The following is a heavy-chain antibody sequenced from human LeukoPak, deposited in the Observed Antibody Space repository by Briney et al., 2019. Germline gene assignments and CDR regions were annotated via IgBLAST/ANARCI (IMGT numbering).Heavy chain of an antibody. V-gene: IGHV5-51*01. CDR1: GYSFTSYW. CDR3: ARGSGSYHTAYMN. J-gene: IGHJ4*02. Sequence: GECLKIPWKGSGYSFTSYWIGWVRQMPGKGLEWMGIIYPGDSDTRYSPSFQGQVTISADKSISTAYLQWSSLEASDTAMYYCARGSGSYHTAYMNWGQGTLVTVSS. D-gene: IGHD1-26*01. CDR2: IYPGDSDT.